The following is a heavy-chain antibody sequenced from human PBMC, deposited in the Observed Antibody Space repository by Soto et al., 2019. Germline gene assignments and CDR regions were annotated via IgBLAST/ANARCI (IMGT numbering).Heavy chain of an antibody. Sequence: QVQLQESGPGLVKPSETLSLTCTVSGGSISSYYWSWIRQPPGKGLEWIGYIYYSGSTNYNPSLKSRVTISVDTSKNQCSLTLSSVTAADTAVYYCARDFGFGEFSNWFDPWGQGTLVTVSS. CDR1: GGSISSYY. CDR2: IYYSGST. J-gene: IGHJ5*02. V-gene: IGHV4-59*01. D-gene: IGHD3-10*01. CDR3: ARDFGFGEFSNWFDP.